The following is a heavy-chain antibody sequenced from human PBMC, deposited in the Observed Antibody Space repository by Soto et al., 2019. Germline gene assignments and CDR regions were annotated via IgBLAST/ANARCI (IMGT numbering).Heavy chain of an antibody. Sequence: GGSLRLSCSASGFTFSSYAVHWVRQAPGKGLEYVSAISSNGGSTYYADSVKGRFTISRDNSKNTLYLQMSSLRAEDTAVYYCAASRITMMVVARKHDYWGQGTLVTVSS. J-gene: IGHJ4*02. V-gene: IGHV3-64D*06. CDR3: AASRITMMVVARKHDY. D-gene: IGHD3-22*01. CDR1: GFTFSSYA. CDR2: ISSNGGST.